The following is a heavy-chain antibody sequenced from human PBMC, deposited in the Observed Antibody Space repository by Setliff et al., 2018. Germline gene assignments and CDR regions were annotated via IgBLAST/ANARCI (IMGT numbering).Heavy chain of an antibody. V-gene: IGHV1-2*02. CDR3: ARSPPTSTYYDFWSGYSYYFDY. J-gene: IGHJ4*02. Sequence: ASVKVSCKASGYTFTGYYLHWVRQAPGQGLEWMGWINAYNGNTNYAQKLQGRVTITRDTSASTAYMELSSLRSEDTAVYYCARSPPTSTYYDFWSGYSYYFDYWGQGTLVTVSS. CDR2: INAYNGNT. D-gene: IGHD3-3*01. CDR1: GYTFTGYY.